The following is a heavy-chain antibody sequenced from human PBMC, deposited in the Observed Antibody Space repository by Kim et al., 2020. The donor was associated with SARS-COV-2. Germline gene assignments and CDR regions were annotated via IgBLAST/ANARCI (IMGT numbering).Heavy chain of an antibody. V-gene: IGHV3-66*01. D-gene: IGHD1-26*01. CDR3: ARGGTGIVGATWLGAFDI. J-gene: IGHJ3*02. Sequence: GRFTISRDNSKNTLYLQMNSLRAEDTAVYYCARGGTGIVGATWLGAFDIWGQGTMVTVSS.